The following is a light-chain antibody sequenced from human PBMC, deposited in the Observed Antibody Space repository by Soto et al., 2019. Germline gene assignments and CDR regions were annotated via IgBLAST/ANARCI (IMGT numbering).Light chain of an antibody. Sequence: EIVMPQSPATLSVSPGERATLSCRASQSVSDNLAWYQQKPGQAPRLLIYGASTGASGIPARFSGSGSGTEFTLTISSLQPEDFAVYYGQQYNSWPLTFGSGTKVDI. V-gene: IGKV3-15*01. CDR2: GAS. J-gene: IGKJ3*01. CDR1: QSVSDN. CDR3: QQYNSWPLT.